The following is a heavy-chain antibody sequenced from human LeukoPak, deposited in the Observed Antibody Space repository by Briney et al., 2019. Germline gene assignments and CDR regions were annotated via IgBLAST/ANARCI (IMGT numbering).Heavy chain of an antibody. CDR3: TKTIKTGGFDY. V-gene: IGHV3-9*01. D-gene: IGHD2-15*01. J-gene: IGHJ4*02. CDR2: ISWDSGTI. CDR1: GFSLNDYG. Sequence: PGGSLRLSCAASGFSLNDYGVHWVRRAPGKGLEWVSGISWDSGTIGYADSVKGRFTISRDNAKNSLYLQMNSLRADDTAFYYCTKTIKTGGFDYWGQGTLVTVSS.